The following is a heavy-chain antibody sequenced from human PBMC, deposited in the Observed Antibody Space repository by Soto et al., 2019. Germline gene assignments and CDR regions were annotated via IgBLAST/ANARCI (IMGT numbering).Heavy chain of an antibody. Sequence: ESLKISCKGSGYSFTSYWIGWVRQMPGKGLEWMGIIYPGDSDTRYSPSFQGQVTISADKSISTAYLQWSSLKASDTAMYFCARHYYYDSSYYYQANPQFPLDYWGQETLVTVSS. J-gene: IGHJ4*02. CDR3: ARHYYYDSSYYYQANPQFPLDY. CDR1: GYSFTSYW. V-gene: IGHV5-51*01. D-gene: IGHD3-22*01. CDR2: IYPGDSDT.